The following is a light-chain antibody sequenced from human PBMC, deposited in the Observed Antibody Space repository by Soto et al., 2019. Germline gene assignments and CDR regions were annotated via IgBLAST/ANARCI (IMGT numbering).Light chain of an antibody. CDR1: QAVYSSL. Sequence: ETVLTQSPGTLSLSPGEGATLSCRATQAVYSSLLAWYQQKPGQAPRLLIYGASSRATGIPDRVSGSGSGTYFTLSISRLEVEDFAVYHWQQYGNAPITFGQGTRLEIK. CDR2: GAS. J-gene: IGKJ5*01. CDR3: QQYGNAPIT. V-gene: IGKV3-20*01.